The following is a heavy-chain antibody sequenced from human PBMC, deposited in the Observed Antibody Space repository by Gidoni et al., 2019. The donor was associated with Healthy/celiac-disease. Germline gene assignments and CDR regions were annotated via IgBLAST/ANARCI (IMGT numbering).Heavy chain of an antibody. J-gene: IGHJ5*02. Sequence: QVQLVQSGAEVKKPGSSVQVSCKASGCPFSSYAISWVRQAPGQGLEWMGGIIPIFGTANYAQKFQGRVTITADESTSTAYMELSSLRSEDTAVYYCARVPLATIDWFDPWGQGTLVTVSS. CDR2: IIPIFGTA. V-gene: IGHV1-69*01. CDR3: ARVPLATIDWFDP. CDR1: GCPFSSYA.